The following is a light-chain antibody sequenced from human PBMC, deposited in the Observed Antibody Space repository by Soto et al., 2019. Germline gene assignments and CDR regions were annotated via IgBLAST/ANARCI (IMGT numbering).Light chain of an antibody. CDR1: SSDVGAYNY. CDR2: DVT. Sequence: QSALTQPRSVSGSPGQSITISCTGTSSDVGAYNYVSWYQQHPGKAPKVMIYDVTKRPSGVPDRFSGSKSDNTASLTISGLKAEDEADYYCCSFAGSNTLLFGGGTKLTVL. V-gene: IGLV2-11*01. CDR3: CSFAGSNTLL. J-gene: IGLJ2*01.